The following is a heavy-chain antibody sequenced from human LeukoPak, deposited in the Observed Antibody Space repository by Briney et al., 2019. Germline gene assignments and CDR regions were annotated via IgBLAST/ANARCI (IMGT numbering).Heavy chain of an antibody. Sequence: PGGSLRLSCAASGFTFSSYAMHWVRQAPGKGLEWVAVISYDGSNKYYADSVKGRFTISRDNSKNTLYLQMNSLRAEDTAVYYCARDKRYSGSWGQGTMVTVSS. CDR3: ARDKRYSGS. CDR1: GFTFSSYA. CDR2: ISYDGSNK. D-gene: IGHD1-26*01. V-gene: IGHV3-30-3*01. J-gene: IGHJ3*01.